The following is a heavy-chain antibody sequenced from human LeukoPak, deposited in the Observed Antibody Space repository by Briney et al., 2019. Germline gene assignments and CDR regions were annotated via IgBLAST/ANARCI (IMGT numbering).Heavy chain of an antibody. V-gene: IGHV3-30-3*01. CDR1: GFTFSSYA. CDR2: ISYDGSNK. Sequence: GGSLRLSCAASGFTFSSYAMHWVRQAPGKGLEWVAVISYDGSNKYYADSVKGRFTISRDNSKNTLYLQMNSLRAEDAAVYYCARERRWLQGDNWFDPWGQGTLVTVSS. J-gene: IGHJ5*02. D-gene: IGHD5-24*01. CDR3: ARERRWLQGDNWFDP.